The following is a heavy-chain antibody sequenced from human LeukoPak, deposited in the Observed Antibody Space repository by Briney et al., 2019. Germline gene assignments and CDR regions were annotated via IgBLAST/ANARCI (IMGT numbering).Heavy chain of an antibody. D-gene: IGHD2/OR15-2a*01. Sequence: GGSLRFSCAASGLTVSNNYLSWVRQAPGKGLEWVSVLYVDGSTYYADSVKGRFTISRDNSRNMMYLQMNSLRADDTAVYYCARDVSSRHLDYWDQGTLVTVSS. J-gene: IGHJ4*02. V-gene: IGHV3-66*01. CDR1: GLTVSNNY. CDR2: LYVDGST. CDR3: ARDVSSRHLDY.